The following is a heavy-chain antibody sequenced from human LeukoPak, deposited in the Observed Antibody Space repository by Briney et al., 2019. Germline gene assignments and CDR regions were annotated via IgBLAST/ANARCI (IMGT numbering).Heavy chain of an antibody. CDR1: GGSFSGYY. D-gene: IGHD3-22*01. V-gene: IGHV4-34*01. J-gene: IGHJ3*01. CDR2: IYYSGST. Sequence: PSETLSLTCAVYGGSFSGYYWSWIRQPPGKGLEWIGSIYYSGSTYYNPSLKSRVTISVDTSKNQFSLKLSSVTAADTAVYYCARDGADNSGYYFGSLWGQGSMVTVSS. CDR3: ARDGADNSGYYFGSL.